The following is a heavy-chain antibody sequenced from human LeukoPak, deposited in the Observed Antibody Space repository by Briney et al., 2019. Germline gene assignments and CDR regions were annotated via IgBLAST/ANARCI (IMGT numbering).Heavy chain of an antibody. D-gene: IGHD6-19*01. Sequence: GGSLRLSCAASGFTFSSYSMNWVRQAPGKGPEWVSSISSSSSYIYYADSVRGRFTISRDNAENSLYLQMDSLRDEDTAVYYCARDPYSGGYGAYYYYYMDVWGKGTTVTVSS. CDR3: ARDPYSGGYGAYYYYYMDV. V-gene: IGHV3-21*01. J-gene: IGHJ6*03. CDR1: GFTFSSYS. CDR2: ISSSSSYI.